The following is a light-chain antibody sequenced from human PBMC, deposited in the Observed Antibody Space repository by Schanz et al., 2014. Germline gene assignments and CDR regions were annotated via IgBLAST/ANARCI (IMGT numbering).Light chain of an antibody. V-gene: IGLV2-14*03. J-gene: IGLJ3*02. Sequence: QSALTQPASVSGSPGQSITISCTGTSSDVGGYNYVSWYQQHPGKAPKLMLYDVSHRPSGVPDRFSGSKSGNTASLTISGLQAEDEADYYCCSYTTGIPWVFGGGTKVTVL. CDR2: DVS. CDR1: SSDVGGYNY. CDR3: CSYTTGIPWV.